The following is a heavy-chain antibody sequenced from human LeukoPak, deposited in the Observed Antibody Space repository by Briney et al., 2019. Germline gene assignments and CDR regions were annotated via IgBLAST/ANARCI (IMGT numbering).Heavy chain of an antibody. D-gene: IGHD6-19*01. J-gene: IGHJ4*02. CDR2: LSYDGSIK. CDR1: GFTFSSSP. Sequence: GGSLRLSCAASGFTFSSSPMHWLRQAPGQGLEWVAVLSYDGSIKSYADSVKGRFTISRDTSKNTLYLQMNSLRAEDTAVYYCARDLVAGSPDYFDCWGQGTLVTVSS. V-gene: IGHV3-30-3*01. CDR3: ARDLVAGSPDYFDC.